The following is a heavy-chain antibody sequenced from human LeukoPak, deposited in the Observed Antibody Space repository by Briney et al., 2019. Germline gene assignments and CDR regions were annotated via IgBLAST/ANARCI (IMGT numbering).Heavy chain of an antibody. J-gene: IGHJ4*02. Sequence: PSETLSLTCTVSGRSISSYYWSWIRQPPGKGLEWIGNIYYSGSTNYNPSLKSRVTISVDTSKNQFALKLSSVTAADTAVYYCARDTAAGIWGQGTLVTVSS. CDR3: ARDTAAGI. D-gene: IGHD6-13*01. CDR1: GRSISSYY. V-gene: IGHV4-59*01. CDR2: IYYSGST.